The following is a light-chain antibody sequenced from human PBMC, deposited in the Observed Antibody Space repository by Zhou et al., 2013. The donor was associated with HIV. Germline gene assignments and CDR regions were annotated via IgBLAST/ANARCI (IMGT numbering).Light chain of an antibody. CDR2: GAS. CDR1: QSVSSSY. V-gene: IGKV3-20*01. CDR3: QQYGSSPFT. J-gene: IGKJ2*01. Sequence: EIILTQSPGILSLSPGERATLSCRTSQSVSSSYLAWYQQKPGQAPRLLIYGASTRATGIPDRFSGSGSGTDFTLTISRLEPEDFAVYFCQQYGSSPFTFGQGIKLEIK.